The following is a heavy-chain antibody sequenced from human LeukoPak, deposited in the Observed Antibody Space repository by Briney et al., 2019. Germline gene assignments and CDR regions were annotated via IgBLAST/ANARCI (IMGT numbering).Heavy chain of an antibody. CDR3: ARDTYYYDSSGYYPEWYYYGMDV. D-gene: IGHD3-22*01. V-gene: IGHV3-20*04. CDR2: INWNGGST. CDR1: GFTFDDYG. J-gene: IGHJ6*02. Sequence: GGSLRLSCAASGFTFDDYGMSWVRQAPGKGLERVSGINWNGGSTGYADSVKGRFTISRDNAKNSLYLQMNSLRAEDTALYYCARDTYYYDSSGYYPEWYYYGMDVWGQGTTVTVSS.